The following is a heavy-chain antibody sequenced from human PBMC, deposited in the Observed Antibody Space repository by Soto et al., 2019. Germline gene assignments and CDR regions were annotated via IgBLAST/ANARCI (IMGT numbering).Heavy chain of an antibody. CDR2: IYYSGST. V-gene: IGHV4-61*01. Sequence: QVQLQESGPGLVKPSETLSLTCTVSGGPVSSGSYYWSWIRQPPGKGLEWIGYIYYSGSTNYNPFLESRVTVSVDTSKNQFSRKLSSVTVADTAVYYCARGLTDDIVTGYYRDWGQGTLVTVSS. D-gene: IGHD3-9*01. CDR1: GGPVSSGSYY. J-gene: IGHJ4*02. CDR3: ARGLTDDIVTGYYRD.